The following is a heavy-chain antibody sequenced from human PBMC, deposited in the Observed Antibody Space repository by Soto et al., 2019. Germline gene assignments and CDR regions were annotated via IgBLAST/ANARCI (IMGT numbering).Heavy chain of an antibody. CDR3: ARGTMLRGPGYYYAMDI. Sequence: PSETLSLTCTVSGDSISRNGHFWTWIRQHPGKGLEWIGYIYYSGSSYYNPSLKSRVIISVDTSKYQFSLNLTAVTAADTAVYYCARGTMLRGPGYYYAMDIWGQGTTVTVSS. J-gene: IGHJ6*02. CDR1: GDSISRNGHF. D-gene: IGHD3-10*01. V-gene: IGHV4-31*03. CDR2: IYYSGSS.